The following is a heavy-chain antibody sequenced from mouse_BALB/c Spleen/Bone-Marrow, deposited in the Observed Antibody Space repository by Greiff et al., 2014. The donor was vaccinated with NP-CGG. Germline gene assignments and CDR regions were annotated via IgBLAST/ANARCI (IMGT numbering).Heavy chain of an antibody. Sequence: VQLKESGAELVKPGASVKLSCTASGFNIKDTYMHWGKQRPEKGLEGIGRMVPANGNPKYVPTCQGKSTITADTSANTAYLQLSSLTSEDTAVYYCASSGNYEGGAMDYWGQGISVTVSS. J-gene: IGHJ4*01. D-gene: IGHD2-1*01. V-gene: IGHV14-3*02. CDR2: MVPANGNP. CDR1: GFNIKDTY. CDR3: ASSGNYEGGAMDY.